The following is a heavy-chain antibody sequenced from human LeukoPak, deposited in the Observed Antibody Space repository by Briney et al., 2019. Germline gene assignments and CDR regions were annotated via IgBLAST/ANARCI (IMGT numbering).Heavy chain of an antibody. CDR3: ARAGYDILTGQTYNWFDP. CDR1: GGSISSGGYY. Sequence: TSQTLSLTCTVSGGSISSGGYYWSWIRQHPGKGLEWIGYIYYSGSTYYNPSLKSRVIISVDTSKNQFSLKLSSVTAADTAVYYCARAGYDILTGQTYNWFDPWGQGTLVTVSS. J-gene: IGHJ5*02. V-gene: IGHV4-31*03. D-gene: IGHD3-9*01. CDR2: IYYSGST.